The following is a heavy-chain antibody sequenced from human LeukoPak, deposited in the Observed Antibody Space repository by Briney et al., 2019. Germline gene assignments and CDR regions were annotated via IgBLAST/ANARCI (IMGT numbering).Heavy chain of an antibody. Sequence: PSETLSLTCAVYGGSFSGYYWSWIRQPPGKGLEWIGEINHSRSTNYNPPLKSRVTISVDTSKNQFSLKLSSVTAADTAVYYCARGQAYYDFWSGHSSPDYWGQGTLVTVSS. J-gene: IGHJ4*02. D-gene: IGHD3-3*01. CDR1: GGSFSGYY. V-gene: IGHV4-34*01. CDR2: INHSRST. CDR3: ARGQAYYDFWSGHSSPDY.